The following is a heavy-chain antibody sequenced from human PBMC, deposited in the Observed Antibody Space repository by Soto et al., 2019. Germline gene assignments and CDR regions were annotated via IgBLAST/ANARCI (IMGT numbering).Heavy chain of an antibody. V-gene: IGHV3-15*07. CDR1: GFTFSNAW. J-gene: IGHJ4*02. D-gene: IGHD1-26*01. Sequence: GGSLRLSCAASGFTFSNAWMNWVRQAPGKGLEWVGRIKRKSDGGTTEYAAAVKGRFTISRDDSKNTLYLQMNSLKTEDTAMYYCTTAVTSTDVGWGQGTLVTVSS. CDR3: TTAVTSTDVG. CDR2: IKRKSDGGTT.